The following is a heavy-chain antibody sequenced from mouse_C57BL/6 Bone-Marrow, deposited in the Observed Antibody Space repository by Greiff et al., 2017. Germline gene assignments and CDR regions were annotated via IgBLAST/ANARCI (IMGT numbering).Heavy chain of an antibody. CDR1: GYTFTDYY. CDR3: ARLGGYDPFAY. CDR2: INPNNGGT. Sequence: EVQLQQSGPELVKPGASVKISCKASGYTFTDYYMNWVKQSHGKSLEWIGDINPNNGGTSYNQKFKGKATLTVEKSSSPAYMELRRLTSEDAAVYCCARLGGYDPFAYWGQGTLVTVSA. J-gene: IGHJ3*01. D-gene: IGHD2-2*01. V-gene: IGHV1-26*01.